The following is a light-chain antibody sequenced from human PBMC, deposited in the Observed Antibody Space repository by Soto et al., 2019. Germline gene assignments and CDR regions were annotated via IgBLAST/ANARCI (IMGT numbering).Light chain of an antibody. V-gene: IGKV4-1*01. CDR1: QSILFSSNNKNY. J-gene: IGKJ5*01. Sequence: DIVMTQSPDSLAVSLGERATINCKSSQSILFSSNNKNYLAWYQQKAGQPPKLLIYWASTRESGVPDRFSGSGYGTDFTLTISSLQAEDVAVSHCPQYYSAPMTVGQGTLLEFK. CDR2: WAS. CDR3: PQYYSAPMT.